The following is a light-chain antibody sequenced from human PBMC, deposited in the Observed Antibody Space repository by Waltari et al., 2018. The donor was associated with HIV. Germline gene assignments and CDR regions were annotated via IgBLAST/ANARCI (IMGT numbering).Light chain of an antibody. Sequence: EMVLTHSPVTLHLSPGERATLSCRASQSVSSYLAWYQQKPGQVPRLLIYDASNRATGIPARFSGSGSGTDFTLTISSLEPEDFAVYYCQQRSNWPLTFGGGTKVEIK. CDR1: QSVSSY. CDR2: DAS. J-gene: IGKJ4*01. CDR3: QQRSNWPLT. V-gene: IGKV3-11*01.